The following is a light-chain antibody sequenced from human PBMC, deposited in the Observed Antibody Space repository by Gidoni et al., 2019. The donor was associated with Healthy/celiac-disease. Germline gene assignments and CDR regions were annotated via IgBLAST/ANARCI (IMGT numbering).Light chain of an antibody. V-gene: IGKV3-11*01. CDR3: QQRSNWPST. J-gene: IGKJ5*01. CDR2: DAS. Sequence: ESVLTQPPATLSLSPGERATLSCRASQSVSSYLAWYQQKPGQAPRLLIYDASNMATGIPARFSGSGSGTDFTLTISSLEPEDFAVYYCQQRSNWPSTFGQGTRLEIK. CDR1: QSVSSY.